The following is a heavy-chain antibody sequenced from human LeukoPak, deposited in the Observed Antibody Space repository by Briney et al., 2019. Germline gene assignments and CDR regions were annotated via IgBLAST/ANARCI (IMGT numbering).Heavy chain of an antibody. CDR1: GYTFTSYD. CDR3: ARDLKLYYYDSSGYYLPLDY. CDR2: MNPNSGNT. V-gene: IGHV1-8*01. J-gene: IGHJ4*02. Sequence: ASVKVSCKASGYTFTSYDINWVRQATGQGLEWMGWMNPNSGNTGYAQKFQGRVTMTRDMSTSTVYMELSSLRSEDTAVYYCARDLKLYYYDSSGYYLPLDYWGQGTLVTVSS. D-gene: IGHD3-22*01.